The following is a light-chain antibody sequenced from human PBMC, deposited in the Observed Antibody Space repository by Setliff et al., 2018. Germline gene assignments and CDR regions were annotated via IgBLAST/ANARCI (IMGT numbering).Light chain of an antibody. CDR3: ATWDDGLNGAV. CDR2: GNS. J-gene: IGLJ2*01. Sequence: VLTQPPSASGTPGQRVTISCSGSRSNVGPNTVDWYQQVPGTAPKLLVFGNSQRPSGVPDRFSGSKSGTTASLVISGLQSEDEADYYCATWDDGLNGAVFGGGTKVTVL. CDR1: RSNVGPNT. V-gene: IGLV1-44*01.